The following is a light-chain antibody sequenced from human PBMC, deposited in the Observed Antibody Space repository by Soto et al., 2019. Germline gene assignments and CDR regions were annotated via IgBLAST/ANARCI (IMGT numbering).Light chain of an antibody. CDR1: QTISRNY. CDR2: GAS. J-gene: IGKJ1*01. V-gene: IGKV3-20*01. CDR3: QQYGGSIQST. Sequence: ERVLTQSLGTLALSPGERSTVSCRASQTISRNYLVWYQKKPGPAPRLLIYGASTRATGIPDRFTGSGSGTDFTLTITSLEPEEPAGSYRQQYGGSIQSTFGQGTKG.